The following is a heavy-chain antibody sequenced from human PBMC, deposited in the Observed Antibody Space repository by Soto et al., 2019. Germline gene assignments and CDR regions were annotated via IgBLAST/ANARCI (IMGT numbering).Heavy chain of an antibody. V-gene: IGHV3-30-3*01. CDR3: ARCNDYYYYYSMDV. CDR2: ISYDGSNK. CDR1: GFTFSSYA. Sequence: QVQLVESGGGVVQPGRSLRLSCAASGFTFSSYAMHWVRQAPGKGLEWVAVISYDGSNKYYADSVKGRFTISRDNSKNTLYLQMNSLIAEDTAVYYCARCNDYYYYYSMDVWGQGTTVTVSS. J-gene: IGHJ6*02.